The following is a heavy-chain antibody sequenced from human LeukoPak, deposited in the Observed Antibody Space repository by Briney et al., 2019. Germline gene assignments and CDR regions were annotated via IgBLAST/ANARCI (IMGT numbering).Heavy chain of an antibody. V-gene: IGHV4-59*04. J-gene: IGHJ5*02. CDR2: IYYSGST. CDR1: GGSISSYY. Sequence: SETLSLTCTVSGGSISSYYWSWIRQPPGKGLEWIGSIYYSGSTYYNPSLKSRVTISVDTSKNQFSLKLSSVTAADTAVYYCARRRTFDPWGQGTLVTVSS. CDR3: ARRRTFDP.